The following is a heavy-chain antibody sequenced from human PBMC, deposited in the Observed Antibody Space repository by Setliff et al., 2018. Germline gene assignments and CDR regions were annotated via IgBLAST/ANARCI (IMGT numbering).Heavy chain of an antibody. Sequence: PGGSLRLSCAVSGFTVSRNYMTWVRQAPGKGLEWVSIIYSGGRTTYYADSVEGRFTISRDSSKNTLYLQMNSLRVEDTAVYYCAKRRSSSWFGGMDYWGQGTLVTVSS. V-gene: IGHV3-23*03. J-gene: IGHJ4*02. CDR3: AKRRSSSWFGGMDY. CDR1: GFTVSRNY. CDR2: IYSGGRTT. D-gene: IGHD6-13*01.